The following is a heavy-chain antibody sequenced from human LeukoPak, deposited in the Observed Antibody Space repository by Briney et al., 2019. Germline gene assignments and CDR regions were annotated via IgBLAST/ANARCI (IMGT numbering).Heavy chain of an antibody. CDR3: ASSGQWLVPEYYFDY. D-gene: IGHD6-19*01. CDR2: ISYDGSNK. CDR1: GFTFSSYA. Sequence: GRSLRLSCAASGFTFSSYAMHWVRQAPGKGLEWVAVISYDGSNKYYADSVKGRFTISRDNSKNTLYLQMNSLRAEDTAVYYCASSGQWLVPEYYFDYWGQGTLVTVSS. J-gene: IGHJ4*02. V-gene: IGHV3-30-3*01.